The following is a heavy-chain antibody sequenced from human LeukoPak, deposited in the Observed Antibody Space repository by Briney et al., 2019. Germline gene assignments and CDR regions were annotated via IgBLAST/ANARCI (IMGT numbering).Heavy chain of an antibody. J-gene: IGHJ4*02. D-gene: IGHD4-17*01. CDR2: ISYDGSYK. CDR1: GFIFNNCA. CDR3: VRETDDGDYVIGRTGVGPGDF. Sequence: YLVLSCAASGFIFNNCAMHWVRHAPGKGLERVTVISYDGSYKYYADFVKGQFTISRDNSKNTLYLHMNSLRGEDTAVYFCVRETDDGDYVIGRTGVGPGDFWGQGTLVTVSS. V-gene: IGHV3-30*04.